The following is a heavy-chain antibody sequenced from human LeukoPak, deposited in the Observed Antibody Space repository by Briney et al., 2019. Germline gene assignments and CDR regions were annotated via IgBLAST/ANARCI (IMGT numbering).Heavy chain of an antibody. CDR3: ARDYADYVGYFFFDY. CDR1: GFTFSTYW. V-gene: IGHV3-23*01. J-gene: IGHJ4*02. CDR2: ISGGGETT. Sequence: GGSLRLSCAASGFTFSTYWMSWVRQAPGKGLEWVSSISGGGETTYYADSAKGRFTISRDNSQNTLYLQMNSLRAEDTAVYYCARDYADYVGYFFFDYWGQGTLVTVSS. D-gene: IGHD4-17*01.